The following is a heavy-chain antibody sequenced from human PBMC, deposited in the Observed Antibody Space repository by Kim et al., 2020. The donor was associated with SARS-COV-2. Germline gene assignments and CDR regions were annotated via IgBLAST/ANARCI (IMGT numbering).Heavy chain of an antibody. CDR3: ARNRGGSTWSWVGFDF. CDR1: GFGVSDNY. J-gene: IGHJ5*01. CDR2: IKSDGST. D-gene: IGHD6-13*01. Sequence: GGSLRLSCAASGFGVSDNYMNWVRQAPGKGLEWVSLIKSDGSTYYPDYVKGRFTISRDNSKNTLYLQMNSMRAADTAVYFCARNRGGSTWSWVGFDFLG. V-gene: IGHV3-53*01.